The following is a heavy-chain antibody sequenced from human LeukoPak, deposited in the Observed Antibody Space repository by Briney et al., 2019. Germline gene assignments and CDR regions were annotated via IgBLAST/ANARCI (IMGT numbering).Heavy chain of an antibody. CDR3: AKGGVRGYSYGYLDY. Sequence: GGSLRLSCAASGFTLSSFDMSWVRQAPGKGLEWVSVVGIGDSTYYAGSVKGRFTISRDKTKNTLYLQMHSLRADDTAVYYCAKGGVRGYSYGYLDYWGQGTLVTVSS. J-gene: IGHJ4*03. V-gene: IGHV3-23*01. CDR1: GFTLSSFD. D-gene: IGHD5-18*01. CDR2: VGIGDST.